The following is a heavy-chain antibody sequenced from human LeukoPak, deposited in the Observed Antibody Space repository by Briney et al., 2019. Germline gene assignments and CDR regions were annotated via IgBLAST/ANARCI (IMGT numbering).Heavy chain of an antibody. J-gene: IGHJ4*02. V-gene: IGHV4-31*02. D-gene: IGHD6-13*01. CDR1: GFTFSSYA. CDR3: ARVGQQLVRGSFDY. Sequence: LRLSCAASGFTFSSYAMSWVRQAPGKGLEWIGYIYYSGSTYYNPSLKSRVTISVDTSKNQFPLKLSSVTAADTAVYYCARVGQQLVRGSFDYWGQGTLVTVSS. CDR2: IYYSGST.